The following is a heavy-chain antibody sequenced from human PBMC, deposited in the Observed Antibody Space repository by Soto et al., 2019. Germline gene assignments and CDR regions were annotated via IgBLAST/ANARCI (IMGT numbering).Heavy chain of an antibody. CDR1: GGSINSYY. V-gene: IGHV4-59*08. CDR3: ARQPSYHGFFQH. J-gene: IGHJ1*01. CDR2: IYPSGST. D-gene: IGHD1-26*01. Sequence: SETLSLTCTVSGGSINSYYWSWIRQPPGKGLEWIGYIYPSGSTIYNPSLKSRVTISVDTSKNQFSLKLSSVTAADTAVYYCARQPSYHGFFQHWSQGTLVTVSS.